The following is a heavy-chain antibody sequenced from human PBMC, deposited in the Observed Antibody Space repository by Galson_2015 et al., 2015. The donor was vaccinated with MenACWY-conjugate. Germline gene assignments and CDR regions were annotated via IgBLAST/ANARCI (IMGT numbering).Heavy chain of an antibody. CDR3: ATYCSSPSCYANGAY. Sequence: SLRLSCAASGFTFSNYWMHWVRQSPGKGLVWVSRINSDGSSANYADSVKGRFTISRDNAKNTLYLQMNSLRAEDTAVYYCATYCSSPSCYANGAYWGQGTLVTVSS. V-gene: IGHV3-74*01. CDR1: GFTFSNYW. J-gene: IGHJ4*02. CDR2: INSDGSSA. D-gene: IGHD2-2*01.